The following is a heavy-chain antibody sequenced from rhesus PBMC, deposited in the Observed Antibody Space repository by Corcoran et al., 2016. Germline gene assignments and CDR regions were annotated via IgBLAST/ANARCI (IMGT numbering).Heavy chain of an antibody. V-gene: IGHV3S16*01. CDR3: TSGEWSRNRFDV. J-gene: IGHJ5-1*01. D-gene: IGHD3-22*01. CDR1: GFSLSNYG. Sequence: EVQLVESGGGLVQPGGSLRLSCVASGFSLSNYGMSWVRQAPGKGLEWVSSISSANNYIYYADSVKGRFTISRDNAKNSLSLQMNSLRAEDTAVYYCTSGEWSRNRFDVWGPGVLVAVSS. CDR2: ISSANNYI.